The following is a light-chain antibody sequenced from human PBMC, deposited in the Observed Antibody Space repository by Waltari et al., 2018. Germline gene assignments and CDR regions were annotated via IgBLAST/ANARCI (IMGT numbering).Light chain of an antibody. CDR1: QAIRNY. V-gene: IGKV1-33*01. CDR3: QQYDDLPIT. CDR2: DAS. J-gene: IGKJ5*01. Sequence: DIQMTQSPSSLSASVGDRVTITCQASQAIRNYLNWYQQKPGKAPKLLIYDASSLETGVPSRFSGSGSGTYFTFTISSLQPEDVATYYCQQYDDLPITFGQGTRLEIK.